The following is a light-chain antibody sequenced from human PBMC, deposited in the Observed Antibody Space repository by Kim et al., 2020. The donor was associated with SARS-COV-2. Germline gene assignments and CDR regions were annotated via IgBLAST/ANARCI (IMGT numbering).Light chain of an antibody. J-gene: IGLJ3*02. CDR1: SSNIGAGYD. CDR2: GNS. V-gene: IGLV1-40*01. CDR3: QSYDSSLSGYWV. Sequence: VTISCTGSSSNIGAGYDVHWYQQLPGTAPKLLIYGNSNRPSGVPDRFSGSKSGTSASLAFTGLQAEDEADYYCQSYDSSLSGYWVFGGGTKLTVL.